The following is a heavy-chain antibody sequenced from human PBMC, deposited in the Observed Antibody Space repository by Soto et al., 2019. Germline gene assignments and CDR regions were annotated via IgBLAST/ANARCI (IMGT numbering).Heavy chain of an antibody. CDR1: GGSISSGGYS. J-gene: IGHJ4*02. V-gene: IGHV4-30-2*01. CDR3: ARGGDGDFDY. CDR2: IYLGEST. Sequence: SETLSLTCAVSGGSISSGGYSWSWIRQPPGKGLEWIGYIYLGESTYYNPSLKSRVTISVDRSKIQFSLKLSSVTAADTAVYYRARGGDGDFDYWGPGTLVTVSS. D-gene: IGHD3-16*01.